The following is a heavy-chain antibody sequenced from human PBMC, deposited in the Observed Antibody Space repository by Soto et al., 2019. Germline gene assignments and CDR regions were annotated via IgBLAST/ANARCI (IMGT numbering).Heavy chain of an antibody. D-gene: IGHD3-3*01. V-gene: IGHV4-30-2*01. CDR1: GGSINTFDFS. CDR3: AREMTIFRAAPGGGVDV. CDR2: IYQSGRT. J-gene: IGHJ6*02. Sequence: TLSLTCAVSGGSINTFDFSWSWIRQPPGRGLEWIGSIYQSGRTYYIPSLKSRVTMSLEKSKNQFSLKINSVVAADTAIYYCAREMTIFRAAPGGGVDVWGQGTTVTVSS.